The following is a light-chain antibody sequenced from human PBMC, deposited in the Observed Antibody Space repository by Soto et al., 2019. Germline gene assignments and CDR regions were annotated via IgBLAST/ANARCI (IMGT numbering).Light chain of an antibody. J-gene: IGKJ2*02. Sequence: EIVMTQSPATLSVSPGERATLSCRASQSVSSNLAWYQQKPGQAPRLLIYGASTRATGIPATFSGSGSGTEFTLTISSLQSEDFAVYYCQQYNNWPPACTFGQGTKLEIK. CDR3: QQYNNWPPACT. CDR1: QSVSSN. CDR2: GAS. V-gene: IGKV3-15*01.